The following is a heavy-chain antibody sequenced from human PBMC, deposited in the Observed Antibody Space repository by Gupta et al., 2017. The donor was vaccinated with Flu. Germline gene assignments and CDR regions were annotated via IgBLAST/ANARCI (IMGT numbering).Heavy chain of an antibody. Sequence: EVQLVESGRGLVTPGGSLRLSCAASGFPSRRYSMKWVRQAPGKALKWVSSISRSSSYIYYADSVKGRFTIARDNAKNSLYLQMNRLRVEDTAVYYCAREDNWNYQGHWFDPWGQGTLVTVSS. CDR2: ISRSSSYI. CDR1: GFPSRRYS. CDR3: AREDNWNYQGHWFDP. V-gene: IGHV3-21*01. D-gene: IGHD1-7*01. J-gene: IGHJ5*02.